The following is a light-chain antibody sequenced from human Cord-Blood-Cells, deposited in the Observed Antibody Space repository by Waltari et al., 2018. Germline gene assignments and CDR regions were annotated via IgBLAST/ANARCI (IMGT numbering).Light chain of an antibody. CDR3: SSYTSSSTLV. V-gene: IGLV2-14*04. J-gene: IGLJ1*01. CDR1: SSDVGGYNY. CDR2: DVS. Sequence: SHGQSITISCTGTSSDVGGYNYVSWYQQHPGKAPKLMIYDVSNRPSGVSNRFSGSKSGNTASLTISGLQAEDEADYYCSSYTSSSTLVFGTGTKVTVL.